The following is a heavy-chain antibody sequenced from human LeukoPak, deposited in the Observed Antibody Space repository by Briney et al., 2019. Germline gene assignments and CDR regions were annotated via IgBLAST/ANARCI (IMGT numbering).Heavy chain of an antibody. J-gene: IGHJ3*02. CDR3: ARDARSCYGNDGFDI. V-gene: IGHV4-4*07. CDR1: RGSTSSDD. Sequence: PSETLSLTCTASRGSTSSDDRSWIRQPAGKGLEWIGRIYTSGSTNYNPSLKSRVTMSVDTSKNQFSLKRSSVTAADTAVYYCARDARSCYGNDGFDIWGQGTMVTVSS. CDR2: IYTSGST. D-gene: IGHD2-15*01.